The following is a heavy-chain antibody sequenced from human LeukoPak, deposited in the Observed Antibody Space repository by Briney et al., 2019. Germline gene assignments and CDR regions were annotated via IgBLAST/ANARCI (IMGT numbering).Heavy chain of an antibody. CDR1: GFTFSSYG. CDR2: IRYDGSNK. Sequence: GGSLRLSCAASGFTFSSYGMHWVRQAPGKGLEWVAFIRYDGSNKYYADSVKGRFTISRDNSKNTLYLQMNSLRAEDTAMYYCAKGIWSGYSYYFDYWGQGTLVTVSS. CDR3: AKGIWSGYSYYFDY. D-gene: IGHD3-3*01. J-gene: IGHJ4*02. V-gene: IGHV3-30*02.